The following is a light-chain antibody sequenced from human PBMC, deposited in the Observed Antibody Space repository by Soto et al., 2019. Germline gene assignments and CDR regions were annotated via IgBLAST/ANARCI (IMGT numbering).Light chain of an antibody. CDR3: SSYTSIDTWV. V-gene: IGLV2-14*03. CDR2: DVS. Sequence: QSALTQPASVSGSPGQSITITCTGTSSDVGGYNYVSWYQQHPGKAPKVLISDVSNRPSGISNRFSGSKSGNTASLTISGLQAEDEADHYCSSYTSIDTWVFGTGTKVTVL. CDR1: SSDVGGYNY. J-gene: IGLJ1*01.